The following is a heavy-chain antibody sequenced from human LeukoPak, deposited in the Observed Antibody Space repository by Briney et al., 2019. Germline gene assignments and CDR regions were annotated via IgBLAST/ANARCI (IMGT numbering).Heavy chain of an antibody. CDR3: AKDSFGSGTYSPDY. V-gene: IGHV3-21*01. D-gene: IGHD3-10*01. J-gene: IGHJ4*02. CDR2: ISSSSSYI. CDR1: GFTFSSYS. Sequence: GGSLRLSCAASGFTFSSYSMNWVRQAPGKGLEWVSSISSSSSYIYYADSVKGRFTISRDNAKNSLYLQMNSLRAEDTAVYYCAKDSFGSGTYSPDYWGQGTLVTVSS.